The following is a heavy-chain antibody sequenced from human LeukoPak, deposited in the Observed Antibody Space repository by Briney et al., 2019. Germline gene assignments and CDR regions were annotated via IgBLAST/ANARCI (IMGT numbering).Heavy chain of an antibody. CDR3: ARGLGGYYYYMDV. D-gene: IGHD3-10*01. CDR1: GYTFTGYY. J-gene: IGHJ6*03. V-gene: IGHV1-2*02. CDR2: INPNSGGT. Sequence: ASVKVSCKASGYTFTGYYMHWVRQTPGQGLEWMGWINPNSGGTNYAQKFQGRVTMTRDTSISTAYMELSRLRSDDTAVYYCARGLGGYYYYMDVWGKGTTVTVSS.